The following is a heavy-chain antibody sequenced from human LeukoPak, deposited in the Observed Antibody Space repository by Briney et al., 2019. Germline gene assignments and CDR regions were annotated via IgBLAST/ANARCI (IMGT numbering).Heavy chain of an antibody. CDR2: ISGSGGST. V-gene: IGHV3-23*01. D-gene: IGHD3-9*01. Sequence: GGSLRLSCAASGFTFSSYAMSWVRQAPGKGLEWVSGISGSGGSTYYADSVKGRFTISRDNPKNTLHLQMNSLRAEDTAVYYCASHTLTGYPFDYWGQGTLVTVSS. J-gene: IGHJ4*02. CDR3: ASHTLTGYPFDY. CDR1: GFTFSSYA.